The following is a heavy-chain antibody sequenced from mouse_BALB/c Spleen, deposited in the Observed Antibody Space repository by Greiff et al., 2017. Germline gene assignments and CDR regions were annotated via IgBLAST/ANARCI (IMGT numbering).Heavy chain of an antibody. J-gene: IGHJ1*01. Sequence: EVMLVESGGGLVKPGGSLKLSCAASGFTFSSYTMSWVRQTPEKRLEWVATISSGGSYTYYPDSVKGRFTISRDNAKNTLYLQMSSLKSEDTAMYYCTRVFYYYGEGYFDVWGAGTTVTVSS. CDR3: TRVFYYYGEGYFDV. V-gene: IGHV5-6-4*01. CDR2: ISSGGSYT. CDR1: GFTFSSYT. D-gene: IGHD1-1*01.